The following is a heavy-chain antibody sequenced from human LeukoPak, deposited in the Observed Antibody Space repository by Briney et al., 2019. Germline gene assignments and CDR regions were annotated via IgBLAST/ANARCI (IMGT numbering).Heavy chain of an antibody. CDR3: ARDVNCSGGSCYLYYFDY. Sequence: PGGSLRLSCAASGFTVSSNYMSWIRQAPGKGLEWVSYISSSGSTIYYADSVKGRFTISRDNAKNSLYLQMNSLRAEDTAVYYCARDVNCSGGSCYLYYFDYWGQGTLVTVSS. J-gene: IGHJ4*02. CDR2: ISSSGSTI. D-gene: IGHD2-15*01. V-gene: IGHV3-11*04. CDR1: GFTVSSNY.